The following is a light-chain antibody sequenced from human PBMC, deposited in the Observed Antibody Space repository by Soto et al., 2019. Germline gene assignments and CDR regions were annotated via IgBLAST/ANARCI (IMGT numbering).Light chain of an antibody. CDR2: NNN. V-gene: IGLV1-40*01. Sequence: QSVLTQPPSVSGAPGQRVTISCTGSSSNIGAGYDVHWYQRLPGTAPKVLIYNNNNRPSGVPDRFSGSKSGTSASLAITGLQAEDEADYYCCSYAGSSTFVVFGGGTKLTVL. J-gene: IGLJ3*02. CDR1: SSNIGAGYD. CDR3: CSYAGSSTFVV.